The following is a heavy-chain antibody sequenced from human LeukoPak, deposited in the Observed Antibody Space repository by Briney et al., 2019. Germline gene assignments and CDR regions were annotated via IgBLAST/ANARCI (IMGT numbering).Heavy chain of an antibody. CDR2: ISSRSSTI. D-gene: IGHD1-1*01. CDR3: ARDRDTTFLRADY. V-gene: IGHV3-48*03. J-gene: IGHJ4*02. CDR1: GFTFSNFE. Sequence: PGGSLRLSCAASGFTFSNFEMNWVRQAPGEGLEWISYISSRSSTIFYADSVKGRFTISRDNAKNSLYLQMNNLRAEDTAIYYCARDRDTTFLRADYWGQGTLVTVSS.